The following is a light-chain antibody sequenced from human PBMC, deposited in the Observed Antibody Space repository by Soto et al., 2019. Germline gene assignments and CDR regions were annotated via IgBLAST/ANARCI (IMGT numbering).Light chain of an antibody. Sequence: SYELTQPPSVSVAPGQTATITCEGKKIGFKSVNWYQQEPGQAPVLVVYDDTARPSGVSARFSASSSGNTATLTISRVEAGDEADYYCQVWHSDDHHYVFGTGTKVTVL. CDR1: KIGFKS. V-gene: IGLV3-21*02. J-gene: IGLJ1*01. CDR2: DDT. CDR3: QVWHSDDHHYV.